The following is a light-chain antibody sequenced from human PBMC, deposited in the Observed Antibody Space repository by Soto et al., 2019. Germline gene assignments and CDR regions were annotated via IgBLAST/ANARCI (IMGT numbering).Light chain of an antibody. Sequence: EVVMTQSPGTLSLSPGDRATLSCRASQSVSSSSLAWYQQKPGQAPRLLIYHTSSRATGIPDRFSGSGSGTDFTLTISRLEPEDFAVYYCQQYGTSPPYTFGPETKVDIK. CDR2: HTS. V-gene: IGKV3-20*01. CDR3: QQYGTSPPYT. J-gene: IGKJ2*01. CDR1: QSVSSSS.